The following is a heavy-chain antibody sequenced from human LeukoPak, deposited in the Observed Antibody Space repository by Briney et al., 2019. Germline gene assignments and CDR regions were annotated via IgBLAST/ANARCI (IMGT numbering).Heavy chain of an antibody. CDR2: ISSSSSYI. CDR1: GFTFSSYS. J-gene: IGHJ1*01. Sequence: PGGSLRLSCAASGFTFSSYSMNWVRQAPGKGLEWVSSISSSSSYIYYADSVKGRFTISRDNAKNSLYLQMNSLRAEDTAVYYCAKDPSVGGTAEYFQHWGQGTLVTVSS. D-gene: IGHD1-26*01. CDR3: AKDPSVGGTAEYFQH. V-gene: IGHV3-21*04.